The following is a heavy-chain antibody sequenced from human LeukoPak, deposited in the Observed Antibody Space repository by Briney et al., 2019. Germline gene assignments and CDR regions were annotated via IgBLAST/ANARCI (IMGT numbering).Heavy chain of an antibody. J-gene: IGHJ4*02. V-gene: IGHV4-34*01. Sequence: PSETLSLTCAVYGGSFSGYYWSWIRQPPGKGLEWIGEINYSGSTNYNPSLKSRVTISVDTSKNQFSLKLSSVTAADTAVYYCARFGLGYCSSTSCQHWGQGTLVTVSS. D-gene: IGHD2-2*01. CDR1: GGSFSGYY. CDR2: INYSGST. CDR3: ARFGLGYCSSTSCQH.